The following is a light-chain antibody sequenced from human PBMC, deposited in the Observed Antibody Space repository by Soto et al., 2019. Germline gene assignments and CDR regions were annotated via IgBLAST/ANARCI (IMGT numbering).Light chain of an antibody. V-gene: IGKV1-39*01. CDR3: QQSYTSPRA. Sequence: DIQMTQSPSSLSASVGDRVTITCRASQSINTYLNWYQQKPGKAPNLLIYAASILQSGVPSRFSGSGSGTDFTLTISSLQPEDFATYYCQQSYTSPRAFGQGTKLEIK. CDR1: QSINTY. CDR2: AAS. J-gene: IGKJ2*01.